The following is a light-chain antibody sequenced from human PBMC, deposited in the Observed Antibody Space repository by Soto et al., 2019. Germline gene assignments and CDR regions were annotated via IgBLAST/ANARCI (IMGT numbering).Light chain of an antibody. V-gene: IGKV2-30*01. J-gene: IGKJ2*03. CDR1: QSLVYRDGNTY. Sequence: VVLTQSPLSLPVTLGQPASISCRSSQSLVYRDGNTYLNGFQQRPGQSPRRLIYKVSDRDSVVPNSFTGSGSGFDVTLKISRVEAEDVGVYSWRQAAHWPPSSFGQGTKLEIK. CDR3: RQAAHWPPSS. CDR2: KVS.